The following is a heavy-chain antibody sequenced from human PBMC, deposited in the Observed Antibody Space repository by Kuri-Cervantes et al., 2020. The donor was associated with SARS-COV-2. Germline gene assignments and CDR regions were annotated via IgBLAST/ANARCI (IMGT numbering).Heavy chain of an antibody. Sequence: ASVKVSCKVSGYTLTELSMHWVRQAPGKGLEWMGGIEPEEGETIYAQEFEGRVTMTEDTSASTAYMELSSLRSEDTAVYYCARDLPYDFWSGYSTGPNWFDPWGQGTLVIVAS. CDR3: ARDLPYDFWSGYSTGPNWFDP. CDR2: IEPEEGET. CDR1: GYTLTELS. V-gene: IGHV1-24*01. J-gene: IGHJ5*02. D-gene: IGHD3-3*01.